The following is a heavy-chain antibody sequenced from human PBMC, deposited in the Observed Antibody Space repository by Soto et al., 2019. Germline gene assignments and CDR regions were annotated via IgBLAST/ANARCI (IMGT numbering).Heavy chain of an antibody. D-gene: IGHD2-2*01. CDR3: AGSVTPAAIGHDAFDI. CDR2: IYPGDSDT. J-gene: IGHJ3*02. Sequence: GESLKISCKGSGYSFTSYWIGWVRQMPGKGLEWMGIIYPGDSDTRYSPSFQGQVTISADKSISTAYLQWSSLKASDTAMYYCAGSVTPAAIGHDAFDIWGQGTMVTVSS. V-gene: IGHV5-51*01. CDR1: GYSFTSYW.